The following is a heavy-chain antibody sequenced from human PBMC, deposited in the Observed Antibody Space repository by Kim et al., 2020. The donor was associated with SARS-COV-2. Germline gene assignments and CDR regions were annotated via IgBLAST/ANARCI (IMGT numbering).Heavy chain of an antibody. Sequence: SETLSLTCTVSGGSFSTSSYYWDWIRQPPGKGLEWIGGFYYTGTMYFNPSLKSRVTISVDTSKKQFSLKLTSVTAADTAAYYCARRSRGDGSPGYWGQGTLVTVSS. CDR1: GGSFSTSSYY. J-gene: IGHJ4*02. CDR3: ARRSRGDGSPGY. V-gene: IGHV4-39*01. D-gene: IGHD3-16*01. CDR2: FYYTGTM.